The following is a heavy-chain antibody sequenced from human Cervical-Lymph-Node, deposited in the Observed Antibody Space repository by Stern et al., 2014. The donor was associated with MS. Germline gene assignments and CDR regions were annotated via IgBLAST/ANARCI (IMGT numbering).Heavy chain of an antibody. J-gene: IGHJ6*02. Sequence: QVHLVESGAEVKKPGASVKVSCKASGGTFSSYAISWVRQAPGQGLGWKGGVIPIFGTANYAQKFQGRVTITADESTSTAYMELSSLRSEDTAVYYCARSYCSGGSCYPSYYYGMDVWGQGTTVTVSS. CDR1: GGTFSSYA. CDR2: VIPIFGTA. CDR3: ARSYCSGGSCYPSYYYGMDV. D-gene: IGHD2-15*01. V-gene: IGHV1-69*01.